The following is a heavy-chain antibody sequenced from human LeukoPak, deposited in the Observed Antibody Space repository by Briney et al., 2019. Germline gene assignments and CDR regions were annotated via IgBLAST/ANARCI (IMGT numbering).Heavy chain of an antibody. CDR1: GYTFTGYY. V-gene: IGHV1-2*06. D-gene: IGHD3-3*02. CDR3: ARALGVEAVLDEDIDY. Sequence: GASVKVSCKASGYTFTGYYMHWVRQAPGQGLEWMGRINPNSGGTNYAQKFQGRVTMTRDTSISTAYMELSRLRSDDTAVYYCARALGVEAVLDEDIDYWGQGTLVTVSS. CDR2: INPNSGGT. J-gene: IGHJ4*02.